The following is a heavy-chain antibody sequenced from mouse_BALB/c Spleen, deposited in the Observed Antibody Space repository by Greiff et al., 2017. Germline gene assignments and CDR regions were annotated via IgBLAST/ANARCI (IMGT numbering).Heavy chain of an antibody. V-gene: IGHV5-6*01. CDR1: GFTFSSYG. Sequence: EVQGVESGGDLVKPGGSLKLSCAASGFTFSSYGMSWVRQTPDKRLEWVATISSGGSYTYYPDSVKGRFTISRDNAKNTLYLQMSSLKSEDTAMYYCARQYYAYFDYWGQGTTLTVSS. CDR2: ISSGGSYT. D-gene: IGHD1-1*01. CDR3: ARQYYAYFDY. J-gene: IGHJ2*01.